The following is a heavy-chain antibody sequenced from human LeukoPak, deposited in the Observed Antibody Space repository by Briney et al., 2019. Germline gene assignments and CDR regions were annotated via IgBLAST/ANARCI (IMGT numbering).Heavy chain of an antibody. CDR1: GFTFSSYG. Sequence: GRFLRLSCAASGFTFSSYGMHWVRQAPGKGLEWVAVIWYDGSNKYYADSVKGRFTISRDNSKNTLYLQMNSLRAEDTAVYYCARDMGSGSPGPLDYWGQGTLVTVSS. J-gene: IGHJ4*02. CDR2: IWYDGSNK. CDR3: ARDMGSGSPGPLDY. V-gene: IGHV3-33*01. D-gene: IGHD1-26*01.